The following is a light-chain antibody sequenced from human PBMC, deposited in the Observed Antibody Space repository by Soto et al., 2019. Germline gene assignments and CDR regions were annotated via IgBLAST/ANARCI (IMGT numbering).Light chain of an antibody. Sequence: QSALTQPASVSGSPGQSITISCTGTSSDVGSYNLVSWYQHHPGKAPKLMIYEGSKRPSGVSNRFSGSKSGNTASLTISGLQAEDEADYYCCSHAGSRVFGGGTKLTVL. J-gene: IGLJ2*01. V-gene: IGLV2-23*01. CDR3: CSHAGSRV. CDR1: SSDVGSYNL. CDR2: EGS.